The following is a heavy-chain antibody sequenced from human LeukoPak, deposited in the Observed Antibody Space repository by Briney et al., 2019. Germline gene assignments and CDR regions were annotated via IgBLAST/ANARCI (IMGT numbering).Heavy chain of an antibody. CDR1: GFTFSSYA. V-gene: IGHV3-30-3*01. D-gene: IGHD6-19*01. CDR3: ARDIAVAGFDY. J-gene: IGHJ4*02. CDR2: ISYDGSNK. Sequence: GGSLRLSCAASGFTFSSYAMHWVRQAPGKGLEWVAVISYDGSNKYYADSVKGRFTISRDNSKNTLYLQMNSLRAEDTAVYYCARDIAVAGFDYWGQGTLVTVSS.